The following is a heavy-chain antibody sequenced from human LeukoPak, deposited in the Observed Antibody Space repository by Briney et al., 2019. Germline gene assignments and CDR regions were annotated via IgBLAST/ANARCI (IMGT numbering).Heavy chain of an antibody. CDR2: IYPGDSDI. CDR3: ARLGVVVVAATPFFDS. D-gene: IGHD2-15*01. J-gene: IGHJ4*02. CDR1: GYSFTSYW. V-gene: IGHV5-51*01. Sequence: GESLKISCQGFGYSFTSYWIGWVRQMPGKGLEWMGIIYPGDSDIRYSPSFEGQVTISADKSISTAYLQWSSLKASDTAIYFCARLGVVVVAATPFFDSWGQGTLVTVSS.